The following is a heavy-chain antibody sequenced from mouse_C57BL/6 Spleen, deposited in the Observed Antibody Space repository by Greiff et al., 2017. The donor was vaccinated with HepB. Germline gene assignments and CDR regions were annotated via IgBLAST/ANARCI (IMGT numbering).Heavy chain of an antibody. J-gene: IGHJ2*01. Sequence: VQLQQSGPELVKPGASVKMSCKASGYTFTDYNMHWVKQSHGKSLEWIGYINPNNGGTSYNQKFKGKATLTVNKSSSTAYMELRSLTSEDSAVYCCAREEDRDFDYWGQGTTLTVSS. D-gene: IGHD2-14*01. CDR3: AREEDRDFDY. CDR2: INPNNGGT. CDR1: GYTFTDYN. V-gene: IGHV1-22*01.